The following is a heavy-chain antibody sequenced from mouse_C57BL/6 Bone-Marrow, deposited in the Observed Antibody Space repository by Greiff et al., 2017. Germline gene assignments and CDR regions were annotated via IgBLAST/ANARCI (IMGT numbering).Heavy chain of an antibody. J-gene: IGHJ3*01. D-gene: IGHD2-14*01. Sequence: QVQLQQSGAELVKPGASVKISCKASGYAFSSYWLNWVKQRPGKGLEWIGQIYPGDGDSNYNGKFKGKATLTADKSSSTAYMQLSSLSTEDSAVYFCARYVSHYYGYWFLADWGQGTLVTVSA. V-gene: IGHV1-80*01. CDR2: IYPGDGDS. CDR1: GYAFSSYW. CDR3: ARYVSHYYGYWFLAD.